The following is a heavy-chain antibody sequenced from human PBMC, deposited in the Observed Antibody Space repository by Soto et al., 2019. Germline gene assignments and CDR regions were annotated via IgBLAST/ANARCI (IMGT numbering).Heavy chain of an antibody. V-gene: IGHV3-48*01. CDR3: ARDRTYASGCHDY. CDR2: ISSSSSTI. CDR1: GFTFSSYS. D-gene: IGHD3-10*01. J-gene: IGHJ4*02. Sequence: GGSLRLSCAASGFTFSSYSMNWVRQAPGKGLEWVSYISSSSSTIYYADSVKGRFTISRDNAKNSLYLQMNSLRAEDTAVYYCARDRTYASGCHDYWGQGTLVTVSS.